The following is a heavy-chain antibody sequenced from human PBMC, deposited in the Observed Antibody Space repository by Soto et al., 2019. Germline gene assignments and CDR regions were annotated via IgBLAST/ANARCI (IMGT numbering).Heavy chain of an antibody. Sequence: LSLTCTVSGGSISSGGYYWSWIRQHPGKGLEWIGYIYYSGSTYYNPSLKSRVTISVDTSKNQFSLKLSSVTAADTAVYYCARRGWGEYQLATYYFDYWGQGTLVTVSS. V-gene: IGHV4-31*03. CDR3: ARRGWGEYQLATYYFDY. J-gene: IGHJ4*02. D-gene: IGHD2-2*01. CDR2: IYYSGST. CDR1: GGSISSGGYY.